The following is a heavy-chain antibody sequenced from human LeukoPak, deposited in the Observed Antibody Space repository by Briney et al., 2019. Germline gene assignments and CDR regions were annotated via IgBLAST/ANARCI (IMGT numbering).Heavy chain of an antibody. J-gene: IGHJ4*02. Sequence: GGSLRLSCAASGFTFSSYSMNWVRQAPGKGLEWVSSIGSSSSYIYHADSVKGRFTISRDNAKNSLYLQMNSLRAEDTAVYYCARGDGDYHSVVDYWGQGTLVTVSS. CDR2: IGSSSSYI. CDR3: ARGDGDYHSVVDY. D-gene: IGHD4-17*01. CDR1: GFTFSSYS. V-gene: IGHV3-21*01.